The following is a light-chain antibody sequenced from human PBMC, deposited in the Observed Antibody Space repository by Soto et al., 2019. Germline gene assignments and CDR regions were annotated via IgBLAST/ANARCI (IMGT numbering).Light chain of an antibody. CDR2: GAS. CDR1: QSVSGY. J-gene: IGKJ2*01. CDR3: QQYGNSQYI. Sequence: EIVLTQSPATLSLSPGDRATLSCRASQSVSGYLAWYQQKPGQAPRLLIYGASTRATGIPDRFSGSGSGTDFTLTISRLEPEDSAVYYCQQYGNSQYIFGQGTKLEIK. V-gene: IGKV3-20*01.